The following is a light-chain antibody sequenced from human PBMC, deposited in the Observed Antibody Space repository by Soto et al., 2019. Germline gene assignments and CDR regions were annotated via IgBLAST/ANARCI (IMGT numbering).Light chain of an antibody. CDR1: QSISSW. Sequence: DIQMTQSPSTLSASVGDRVTITCRASQSISSWLAWYHQKLGKAPKLLIYDASRLQSGVPSRFSGSGSGTEFTLIISSLQPDDFATYYCQQYKTYPYTFGQGTKLDIK. CDR2: DAS. V-gene: IGKV1-5*01. J-gene: IGKJ2*01. CDR3: QQYKTYPYT.